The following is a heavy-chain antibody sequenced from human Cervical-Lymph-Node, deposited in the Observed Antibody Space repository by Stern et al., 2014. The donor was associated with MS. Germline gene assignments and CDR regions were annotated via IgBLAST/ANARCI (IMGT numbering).Heavy chain of an antibody. CDR2: IRSKPYGGTA. V-gene: IGHV3-49*05. J-gene: IGHJ3*02. Sequence: EVQLVESGGGLVKPGRSLRLSCTASGFNIGDFAMTWIRQAPGKGLEWVGFIRSKPYGGTAQYAASVEGRFSISNDATKGIAYLQMTSLRTEDTAVYFCARGSVDANFDAFDIWGQGTMVTVSS. CDR1: GFNIGDFA. CDR3: ARGSVDANFDAFDI. D-gene: IGHD3-9*01.